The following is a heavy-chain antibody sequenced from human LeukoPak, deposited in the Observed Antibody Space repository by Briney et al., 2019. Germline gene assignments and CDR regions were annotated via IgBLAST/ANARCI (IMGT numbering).Heavy chain of an antibody. CDR1: GYTFTSSG. Sequence: ASVKVSCKASGYTFTSSGISWVRQAPGQGLAWMGRISTYNGNTNYVQELQGRVTMTTDTSTSTAYMELRSLRSDDTAVYYCARGGHEGVYYDFWSGYDPFDYWGQGTLVTVSS. CDR3: ARGGHEGVYYDFWSGYDPFDY. CDR2: ISTYNGNT. J-gene: IGHJ4*02. V-gene: IGHV1-18*01. D-gene: IGHD3-3*01.